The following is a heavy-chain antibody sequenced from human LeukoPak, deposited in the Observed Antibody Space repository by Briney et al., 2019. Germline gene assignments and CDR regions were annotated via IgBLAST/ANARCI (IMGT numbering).Heavy chain of an antibody. CDR1: GFTFTSYY. J-gene: IGHJ4*02. V-gene: IGHV1-46*01. CDR2: INPSGGST. D-gene: IGHD3-22*01. Sequence: GASVKVSCKASGFTFTSYYMHWVRQAPGQGLEWMGIINPSGGSTSYAQKFQGRVTMTRDMSTSTVYMELSSLRSEDTAVYYCARGGGHTYYYDSSGPPAFDYWGQGTLVTVSS. CDR3: ARGGGHTYYYDSSGPPAFDY.